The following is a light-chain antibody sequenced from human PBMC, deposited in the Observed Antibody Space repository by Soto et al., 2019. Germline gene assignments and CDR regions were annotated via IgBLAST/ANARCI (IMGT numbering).Light chain of an antibody. CDR1: QSISSY. CDR2: AAS. J-gene: IGKJ2*01. Sequence: DIQMTQSPSSLSASVGDRVTITCRASQSISSYLNWYQQKPGKAPKLLIYAASSLQSGVPSRFSGSGSGTDFTLSISSLQPEDFANYHCQQSYSTPYTFGQGTKLEIK. CDR3: QQSYSTPYT. V-gene: IGKV1-39*01.